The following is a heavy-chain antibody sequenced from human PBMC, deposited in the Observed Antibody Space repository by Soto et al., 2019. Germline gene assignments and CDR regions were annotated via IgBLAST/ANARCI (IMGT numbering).Heavy chain of an antibody. D-gene: IGHD3-16*02. Sequence: GGSLRLSCGASGFTFKDSAMTWVRQAPGQGLEYVSSITNSGGHTFYANSVKGRFSISRDNSKNTLFLQMNSLRAEDTAMYYCARLRNIALDYFDYWGQGTLVTVSS. V-gene: IGHV3-23*01. J-gene: IGHJ4*02. CDR3: ARLRNIALDYFDY. CDR2: ITNSGGHT. CDR1: GFTFKDSA.